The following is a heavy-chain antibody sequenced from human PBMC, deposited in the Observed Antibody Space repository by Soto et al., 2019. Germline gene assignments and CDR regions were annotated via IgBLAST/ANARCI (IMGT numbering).Heavy chain of an antibody. D-gene: IGHD5-18*01. CDR3: ARDPYTDMAPNRFDY. J-gene: IGHJ4*02. CDR2: IYQSGST. CDR1: GDSISSGGYS. V-gene: IGHV4-30-2*01. Sequence: SETLSLTCAVSGDSISSGGYSWNWTRQAPGKGLEWIGYIYQSGSTSYNPSLKSRVTISVDRSKNQFSLKLNSVTAADTAVYYCARDPYTDMAPNRFDYWGQGTLVTVSS.